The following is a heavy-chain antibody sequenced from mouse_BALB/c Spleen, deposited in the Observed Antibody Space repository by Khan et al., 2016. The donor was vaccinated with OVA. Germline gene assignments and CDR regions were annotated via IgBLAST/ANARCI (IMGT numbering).Heavy chain of an antibody. D-gene: IGHD1-2*01. Sequence: EVQLQESGPGLVKPSQSLSLTCTVTGYSITSGYGCNWIRQFPGNKLEWMGYISYSGSTNYNPSLKSRISISRDTSKNQLFLQLNSVTTEDTATYYCARTARIKYWGQGTTLTVSS. CDR2: ISYSGST. V-gene: IGHV3-2*02. CDR3: ARTARIKY. J-gene: IGHJ2*01. CDR1: GYSITSGYG.